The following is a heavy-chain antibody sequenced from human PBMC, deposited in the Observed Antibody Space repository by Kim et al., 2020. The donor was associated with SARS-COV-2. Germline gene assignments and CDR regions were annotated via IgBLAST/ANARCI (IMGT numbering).Heavy chain of an antibody. V-gene: IGHV3-33*01. CDR3: ARDREVRGVANWFDP. D-gene: IGHD3-10*01. CDR2: IWYDGSNK. Sequence: GGSLRLSCAASGFTFSSYGMHWVRQAPGKGLEWVAVIWYDGSNKYYADSVKGRFTISRDNSKNTLYLQMNSLRAEDTAVYYCARDREVRGVANWFDPWGQGTLVTVSS. CDR1: GFTFSSYG. J-gene: IGHJ5*02.